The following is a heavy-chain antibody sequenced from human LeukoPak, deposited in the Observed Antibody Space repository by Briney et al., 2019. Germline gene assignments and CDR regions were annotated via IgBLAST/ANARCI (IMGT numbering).Heavy chain of an antibody. CDR3: AKSMTLQWRGFFDL. Sequence: GGSLRLSCAASGFTFGSYAMSWVRQAPGKGLEWVSAISGSGGSTYYADSVRGRFTISRDNSKNTLYLQKNSLRADDTAIYYCAKSMTLQWRGFFDLWGRGTHVTVSS. D-gene: IGHD6-19*01. CDR1: GFTFGSYA. J-gene: IGHJ2*01. CDR2: ISGSGGST. V-gene: IGHV3-23*01.